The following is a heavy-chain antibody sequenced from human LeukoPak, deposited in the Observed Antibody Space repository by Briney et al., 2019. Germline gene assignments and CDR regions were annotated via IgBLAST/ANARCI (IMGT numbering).Heavy chain of an antibody. CDR2: INPNSGGT. J-gene: IGHJ5*02. D-gene: IGHD3-10*01. V-gene: IGHV1-2*02. CDR1: GYTFTGYY. CDR3: ARTNTMVRGVISWFDP. Sequence: GASVKVSCKASGYTFTGYYMHWVRQAPGQGLEWMGWINPNSGGTNYAQKFQGRVTMTRDTSISTAYMELSRLRSDDTAVYYCARTNTMVRGVISWFDPWGQGTLVTVSS.